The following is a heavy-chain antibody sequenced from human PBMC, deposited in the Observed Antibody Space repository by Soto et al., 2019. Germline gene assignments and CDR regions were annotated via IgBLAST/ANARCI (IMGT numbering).Heavy chain of an antibody. V-gene: IGHV4-61*01. CDR3: AREFSSAHIYFYGF. J-gene: IGHJ4*02. CDR2: VSHTGAT. CDR1: GGSISLERFY. Sequence: QVQLQESGPGLVKPSETLSLTCTVSGGSISLERFYWTWIRQPPGKALEWIGYVSHTGATTYNPPLQGRVDIAVDTSRNQFSLKLRSLTAADTAVYFCAREFSSAHIYFYGFWGQGTLVSVSA.